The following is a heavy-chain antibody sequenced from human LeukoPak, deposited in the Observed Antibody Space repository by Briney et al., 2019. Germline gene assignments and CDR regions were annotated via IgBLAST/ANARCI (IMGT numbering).Heavy chain of an antibody. Sequence: GGSLRLSCAASGFTFSDYAMHWVRQAPGKGLEWVAVISKDGSDKYYPGFVRGRFTISRDKSKNTIYLQMDSLRAEDTAIYYCARDYWWNYDYWGQGTLVTVSS. CDR1: GFTFSDYA. D-gene: IGHD1-7*01. CDR2: ISKDGSDK. CDR3: ARDYWWNYDY. V-gene: IGHV3-30-3*01. J-gene: IGHJ4*02.